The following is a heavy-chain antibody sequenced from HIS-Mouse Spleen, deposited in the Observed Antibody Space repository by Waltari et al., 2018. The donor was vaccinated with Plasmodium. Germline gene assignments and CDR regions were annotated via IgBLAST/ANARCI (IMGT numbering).Heavy chain of an antibody. CDR1: GGSFSVYY. D-gene: IGHD6-19*01. CDR3: ARGPGYSSGWYYFDY. Sequence: QVQLQQRGAGLLKPSEPLSLTCAVYGGSFSVYYWSWIRQPPGKGLEWIGEINHSGSTNYNPSLKSRVTISVDTSKNQFSLKLSSVTAADTAVYYCARGPGYSSGWYYFDYWGQGTLVTVSS. V-gene: IGHV4-34*01. J-gene: IGHJ4*02. CDR2: INHSGST.